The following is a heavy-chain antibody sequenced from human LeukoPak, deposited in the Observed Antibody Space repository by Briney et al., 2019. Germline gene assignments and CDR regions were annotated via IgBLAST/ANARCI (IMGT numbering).Heavy chain of an antibody. CDR3: ARRDGYNMGAFDI. CDR2: MYPGDSDT. Sequence: GESLKISCRGSGYSFSTYWVGWVRQMPGKGLEWMGIMYPGDSDTRYSPSFPGQFTLSADKSISTAYLQWSSLKASDTAMYYCARRDGYNMGAFDIWGQGTMVAVSS. D-gene: IGHD5-24*01. CDR1: GYSFSTYW. V-gene: IGHV5-51*03. J-gene: IGHJ3*02.